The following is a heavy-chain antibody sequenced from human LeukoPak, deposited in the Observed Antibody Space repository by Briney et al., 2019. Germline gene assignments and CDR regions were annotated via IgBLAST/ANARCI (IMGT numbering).Heavy chain of an antibody. J-gene: IGHJ5*02. CDR1: GFTFSSYG. CDR2: ISYDGSNK. D-gene: IGHD4-17*01. CDR3: AKEGGAVTTWSHWFDP. V-gene: IGHV3-30*18. Sequence: GRSLRLSCAASGFTFSSYGMHWVRQAPGKGLEWVAVISYDGSNKYYADSVKGQFTISRDNSKNTLYLQMNSLRAEDTAVYYCAKEGGAVTTWSHWFDPWGQGTLVTVSS.